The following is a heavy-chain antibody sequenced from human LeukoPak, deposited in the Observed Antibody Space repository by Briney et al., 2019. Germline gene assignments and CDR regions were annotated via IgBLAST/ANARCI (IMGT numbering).Heavy chain of an antibody. CDR1: GDSISSGGSY. CDR3: ARAACSSTSCYAGYYYGMDV. D-gene: IGHD2-2*01. V-gene: IGHV4-31*03. CDR2: IYYSGTT. J-gene: IGHJ6*02. Sequence: SETLSLTCTVSGDSISSGGSYWSWTCQHPGEGLEWIGYIYYSGTTNYNPSLKSRVTISVDTSKNQFSLKLSSVTAADTAVYYCARAACSSTSCYAGYYYGMDVWGQGTTVTVSS.